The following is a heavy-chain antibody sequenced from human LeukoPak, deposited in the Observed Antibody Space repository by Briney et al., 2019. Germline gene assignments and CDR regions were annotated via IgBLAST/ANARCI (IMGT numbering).Heavy chain of an antibody. Sequence: SETLSLTCAVYGGSFSGYYWSWIRQPPGEGLEWIGEINHSGSTNYNPSLKSRVTISVDASKNQFSLKLSPVTAADTAVYYCARREAHCSSTSCYFNSWGQGTLVTVSS. CDR1: GGSFSGYY. CDR2: INHSGST. D-gene: IGHD2-2*01. J-gene: IGHJ5*02. CDR3: ARREAHCSSTSCYFNS. V-gene: IGHV4-34*01.